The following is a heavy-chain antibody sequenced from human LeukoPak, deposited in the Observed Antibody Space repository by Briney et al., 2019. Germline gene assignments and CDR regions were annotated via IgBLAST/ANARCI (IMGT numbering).Heavy chain of an antibody. Sequence: SVTVSCKASGLTFTSSAMQWVRQARGQRLEWIGWIVVGSGYTNYAQKFEERVTVTRDMSTSTAYMELSSLRSEDTAVYYCAADTYGRDAFDIWGQGTMVTVSS. CDR1: GLTFTSSA. CDR2: IVVGSGYT. D-gene: IGHD3-16*01. CDR3: AADTYGRDAFDI. J-gene: IGHJ3*02. V-gene: IGHV1-58*02.